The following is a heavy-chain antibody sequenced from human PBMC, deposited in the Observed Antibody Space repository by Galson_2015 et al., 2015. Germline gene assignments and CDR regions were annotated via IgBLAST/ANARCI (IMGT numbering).Heavy chain of an antibody. CDR2: FDPEDGET. V-gene: IGHV1-24*01. Sequence: SVKVSCKVSGYTLTELSMHWVRQAPGKGLEWMGGFDPEDGETIYAQKFQGRVTMTEDTSTDTAYMELSSLRSEDTAVYYCATPDFTILGVAVGEYYFDYWGQGTLVTVSS. D-gene: IGHD3-3*01. J-gene: IGHJ4*02. CDR3: ATPDFTILGVAVGEYYFDY. CDR1: GYTLTELS.